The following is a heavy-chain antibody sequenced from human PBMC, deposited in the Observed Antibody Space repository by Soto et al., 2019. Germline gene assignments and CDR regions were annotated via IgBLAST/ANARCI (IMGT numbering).Heavy chain of an antibody. Sequence: SETLSLPCTVSGASVSSGSYYWTWSWQPPGKGLEWLGYIYYSGTTNSNPSLKSRISITVDTSGNQFSLKLSSVTTADTDVYFCARTYCTTTACQAHGIDVWGQGTTVTVSS. D-gene: IGHD4-4*01. CDR3: ARTYCTTTACQAHGIDV. CDR1: GASVSSGSYY. CDR2: IYYSGTT. V-gene: IGHV4-61*01. J-gene: IGHJ6*02.